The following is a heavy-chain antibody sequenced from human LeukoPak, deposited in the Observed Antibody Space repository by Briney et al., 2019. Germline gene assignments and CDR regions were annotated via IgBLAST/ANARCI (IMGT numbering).Heavy chain of an antibody. CDR3: AKDQPNYDILTGYYWNWFDP. D-gene: IGHD3-9*01. CDR2: ISGSGGST. V-gene: IGHV3-23*01. CDR1: GFTFSSYA. J-gene: IGHJ5*02. Sequence: GGSLRLSCAASGFTFSSYAMSWVRQAPGKGLEWVSAISGSGGSTYYADSVKGRFTISRDNSKNTLYLQMNSLRAEDTAVYYCAKDQPNYDILTGYYWNWFDPWGQGTLVTVSS.